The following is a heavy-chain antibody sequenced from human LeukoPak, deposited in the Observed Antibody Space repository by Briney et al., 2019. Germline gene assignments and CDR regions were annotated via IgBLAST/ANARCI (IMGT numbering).Heavy chain of an antibody. CDR1: GFTFSSYS. D-gene: IGHD6-6*01. Sequence: GGSLRLSCAASGFTFSSYSTNWVRQAPGKGLEWVSSIGSSSSYIYYADSVKGRFTISRDNAKNSLYLQMNSLRAEDTAVYYCARRLSIAARPGYMDVWGKGTTVTVSS. V-gene: IGHV3-21*01. J-gene: IGHJ6*03. CDR3: ARRLSIAARPGYMDV. CDR2: IGSSSSYI.